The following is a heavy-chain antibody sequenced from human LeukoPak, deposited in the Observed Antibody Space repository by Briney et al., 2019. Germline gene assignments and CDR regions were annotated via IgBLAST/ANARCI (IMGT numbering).Heavy chain of an antibody. V-gene: IGHV4-39*07. CDR2: IYYSGST. CDR1: GGSISSGSYY. D-gene: IGHD2-15*01. J-gene: IGHJ5*02. Sequence: PSETLSLTCTVSGGSISSGSYYWGWIRQPPGKGLEWIGSIYYSGSTYYNPSLKSRVTISVDTSKNQFSLKLSSVTAADTAVYYCARADIVVVVAATWWFDPWGQGTLVTVSS. CDR3: ARADIVVVVAATWWFDP.